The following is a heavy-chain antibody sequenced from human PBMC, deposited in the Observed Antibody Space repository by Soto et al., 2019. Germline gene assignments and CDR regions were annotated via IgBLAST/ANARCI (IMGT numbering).Heavy chain of an antibody. CDR3: ARSASPGYYDSCWG. CDR1: GGTFSSYA. V-gene: IGHV1-69*01. CDR2: IIPIFGTA. D-gene: IGHD3-3*01. J-gene: IGHJ4*02. Sequence: QVQLVQSGAEVKKPGSSVKVCCKASGGTFSSYAISWVRQAPGQGLEWMGGIIPIFGTANYAQKFQGRVTITADESTSTAYMELSSLRSEDTAVYYCARSASPGYYDSCWGWGQGTLVTVSS.